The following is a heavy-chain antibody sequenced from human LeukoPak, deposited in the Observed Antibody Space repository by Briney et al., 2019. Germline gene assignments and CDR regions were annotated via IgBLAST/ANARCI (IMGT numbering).Heavy chain of an antibody. CDR3: AREGYGDYSDAFDI. D-gene: IGHD4-17*01. Sequence: PSQTLSLTCTVYGGSISSGSYYWSWIRQPAGKGLEWIGRIYTSGSTNYNPSLKSRVTISVDTSKNQFSLKLSSVAAADTAVYYCAREGYGDYSDAFDIWGQGTMVTVSS. V-gene: IGHV4-61*02. CDR1: GGSISSGSYY. CDR2: IYTSGST. J-gene: IGHJ3*02.